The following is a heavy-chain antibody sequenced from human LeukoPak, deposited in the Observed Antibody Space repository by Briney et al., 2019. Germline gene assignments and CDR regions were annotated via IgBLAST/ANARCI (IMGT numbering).Heavy chain of an antibody. CDR3: STTVQAAAGMDV. CDR2: IRSKTYGGTRTT. CDR1: GFTFRNAW. J-gene: IGHJ6*04. D-gene: IGHD6-13*01. Sequence: GGSLRLSCAASGFTFRNAWTTWVRQAPGKGLEWVGHIRSKTYGGTRTTDYATPVKGRFTISRDDSKDTVYLQMSSLKTEDTAVYYCSTTVQAAAGMDVWGKGTTVTVSS. V-gene: IGHV3-15*01.